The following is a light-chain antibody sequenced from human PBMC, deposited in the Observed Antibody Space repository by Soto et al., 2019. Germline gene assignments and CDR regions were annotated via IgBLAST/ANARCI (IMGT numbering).Light chain of an antibody. V-gene: IGKV3-11*01. CDR2: DAS. Sequence: EIVLTQSPATLSLSPEERATLSCRARQRVSSSLAWYQQKPGQAPRLLIYDASNRATGIPARFSGSGSGTDFSLTISSLEPEDFAVYYCQQRSNWPTFGQGTKVDI. CDR3: QQRSNWPT. J-gene: IGKJ1*01. CDR1: QRVSSS.